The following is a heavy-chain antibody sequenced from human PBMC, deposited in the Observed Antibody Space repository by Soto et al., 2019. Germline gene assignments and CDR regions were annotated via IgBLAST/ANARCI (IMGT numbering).Heavy chain of an antibody. CDR2: SGST. V-gene: IGHV4-59*02. D-gene: IGHD6-19*01. CDR1: GGYVSSYY. J-gene: IGHJ5*02. CDR3: ARLSAGWLDP. Sequence: QVQLQESGPGLVKPSETLSLTCTVSGGYVSSYYWSWIRQPPGKGLEWIGYSGSTNYNPSLKSRVTISVDTSKNQVSLNLSSVTAADTAVYYCARLSAGWLDPWGQGTLVTVAS.